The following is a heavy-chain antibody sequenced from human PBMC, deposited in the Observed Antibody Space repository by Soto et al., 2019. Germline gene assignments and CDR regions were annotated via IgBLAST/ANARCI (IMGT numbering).Heavy chain of an antibody. CDR3: TRSVTGTIAHFDY. D-gene: IGHD1-7*01. CDR2: IRSKSNSYAT. Sequence: EVQLVESGGGLVQPGGSLKLSCAASGFTFSGSAMHWVRQASGKGLEWVGRIRSKSNSYATAYAASVKGRFTISRDDSKNTAYLQMISLKPEDTAVYYSTRSVTGTIAHFDYWGQGTLVTVSS. CDR1: GFTFSGSA. J-gene: IGHJ4*02. V-gene: IGHV3-73*02.